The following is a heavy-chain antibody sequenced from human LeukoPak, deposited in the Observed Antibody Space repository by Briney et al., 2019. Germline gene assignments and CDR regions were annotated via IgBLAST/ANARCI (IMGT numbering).Heavy chain of an antibody. CDR3: AGTPGYDYVWGSYRRPHRGFDY. V-gene: IGHV1-69*13. Sequence: GASVKVSCKASEDTFNNYAISWVRQAPGQGLEWMGGVIPIFDTANYAQKFQGRVTITADESTSTAYMELSSLRSEDTAVYYCAGTPGYDYVWGSYRRPHRGFDYWGQGTLVTVSS. CDR2: VIPIFDTA. CDR1: EDTFNNYA. J-gene: IGHJ4*02. D-gene: IGHD3-16*02.